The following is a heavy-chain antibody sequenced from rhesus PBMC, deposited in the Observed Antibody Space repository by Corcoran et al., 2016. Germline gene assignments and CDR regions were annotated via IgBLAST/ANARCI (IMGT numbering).Heavy chain of an antibody. J-gene: IGHJ4*01. CDR2: IYGGSGST. CDR3: ARDRMTRFDY. CDR1: GGSISDYYY. D-gene: IGHD3-9*01. Sequence: QVQLQESGPGLVKPSETLSLTCAVYGGSISDYYYWSWIRQPPGKGLEWIGQIYGGSGSTYYNPSLKSRVTVSKDTSKNQFSLKLSSVTAADTAVYYCARDRMTRFDYWGQGVLVTVSS. V-gene: IGHV4S7*01.